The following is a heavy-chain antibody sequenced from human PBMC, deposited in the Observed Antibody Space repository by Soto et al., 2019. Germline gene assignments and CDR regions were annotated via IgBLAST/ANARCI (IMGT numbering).Heavy chain of an antibody. CDR2: IYYTGSA. CDR3: ASGGWREDY. J-gene: IGHJ4*02. Sequence: QVQLQESGPGLVRPSQTLSLTCSVSGGSLSSGGWYWSWSRQHPGQGLEWIGYIYYTGSAYYTPSLVSRVTMSVDTSKHQFSLKLSSVTAADTAVYYCASGGWREDYWGQGALGTVSS. V-gene: IGHV4-31*03. CDR1: GGSLSSGGWY. D-gene: IGHD3-16*01.